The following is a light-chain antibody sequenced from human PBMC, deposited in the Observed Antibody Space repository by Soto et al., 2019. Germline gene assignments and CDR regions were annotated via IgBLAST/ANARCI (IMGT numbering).Light chain of an antibody. V-gene: IGKV3-20*01. Sequence: EIVLTQAPGTLSLSPGERATLSCRASQSVSSSYLAWYQQEPGQAPRLLIYGASSRATGIPDRFSGSGSGTDFTLTISRLEPENFAVYYCQQYGSSPPLITFGQGTRLEIK. CDR1: QSVSSSY. J-gene: IGKJ5*01. CDR2: GAS. CDR3: QQYGSSPPLIT.